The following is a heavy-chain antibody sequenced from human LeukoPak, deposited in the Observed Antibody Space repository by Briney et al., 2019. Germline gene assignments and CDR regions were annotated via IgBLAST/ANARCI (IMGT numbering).Heavy chain of an antibody. CDR3: ARIAARPYYYYYYGMDV. Sequence: ASVKVSCKASGYTFTGYYMHWVRQAPGQGLEWMGWINPNSGGTNYAQKFQGRVTMTRDTSISTAYMELSRLRSDDTAVYYCARIAARPYYYYYYGMDVWGQGTTVTVPS. J-gene: IGHJ6*02. D-gene: IGHD6-6*01. V-gene: IGHV1-2*02. CDR1: GYTFTGYY. CDR2: INPNSGGT.